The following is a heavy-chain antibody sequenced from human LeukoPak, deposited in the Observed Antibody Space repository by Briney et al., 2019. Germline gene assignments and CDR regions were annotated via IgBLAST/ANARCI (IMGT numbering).Heavy chain of an antibody. Sequence: GGSLRLSCAASGFSFSSFAMTWVRQAPGKGLEWVSTIRSNGATAYNADSVKGRFTISRDTARNTLYLQMNSLRAEDTAVYYCARVGYSYGSYYFDYWGQGTLVTVSS. CDR1: GFSFSSFA. J-gene: IGHJ4*02. V-gene: IGHV3-21*01. CDR2: IRSNGATA. D-gene: IGHD5-18*01. CDR3: ARVGYSYGSYYFDY.